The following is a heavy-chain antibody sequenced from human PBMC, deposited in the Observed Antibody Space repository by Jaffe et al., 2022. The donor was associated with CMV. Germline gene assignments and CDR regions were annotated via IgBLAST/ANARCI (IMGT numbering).Heavy chain of an antibody. CDR3: AKDGSYGFDY. D-gene: IGHD1-26*01. Sequence: EVQLVESGGGLVQPGRSLRLSCAASGFTFDDYAMHWVRQAPGKGLEWVSGISWNSGSIGYADSVKGRFTISRDNAKNSLYLQMNSLRAEDTALYYCAKDGSYGFDYWGQGTLVTVSS. CDR2: ISWNSGSI. J-gene: IGHJ4*02. CDR1: GFTFDDYA. V-gene: IGHV3-9*01.